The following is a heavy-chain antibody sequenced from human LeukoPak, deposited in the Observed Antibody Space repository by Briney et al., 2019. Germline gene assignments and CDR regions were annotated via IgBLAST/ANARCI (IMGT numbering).Heavy chain of an antibody. CDR1: GFTVSSYA. CDR2: ISYDGSNK. Sequence: GGSLRLSCAASGFTVSSYAMHWVRQAPGKGLEWVAVISYDGSNKYYADSVKGRFTISRDNSKNTLYLQMNSLRAEDTAVYYCARATQYYDYVWGPPEAFDIWGQGTMVTVSS. CDR3: ARATQYYDYVWGPPEAFDI. J-gene: IGHJ3*02. D-gene: IGHD3-16*01. V-gene: IGHV3-30-3*01.